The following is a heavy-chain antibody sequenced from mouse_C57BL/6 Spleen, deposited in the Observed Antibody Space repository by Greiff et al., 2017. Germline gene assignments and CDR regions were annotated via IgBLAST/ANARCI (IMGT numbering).Heavy chain of an antibody. CDR2: IYPGSGNT. D-gene: IGHD3-2*02. CDR1: GYTFTDYY. Sequence: QVQLQQSGAELVRPGASVKLSCKASGYTFTDYYINWVQQRPGQGLEWIARIYPGSGNTYYNGKFKGKATLTAEKSSRTAYMQLSSLTSEDSAVYFCARDGSGYVRFAYWGQGTLVTVSA. V-gene: IGHV1-76*01. CDR3: ARDGSGYVRFAY. J-gene: IGHJ3*01.